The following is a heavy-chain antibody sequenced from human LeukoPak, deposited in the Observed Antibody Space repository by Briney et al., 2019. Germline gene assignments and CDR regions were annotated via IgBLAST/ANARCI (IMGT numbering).Heavy chain of an antibody. Sequence: SETLSLTCTVSGGSISSYYWSWIRQPPGKGLEWIGYIYYSGSTNYNPSLKSRVTISVDTSKNQFSLKLSSVTAADTAVYYCARSRSSLPDYWGQGTLVTVSS. CDR3: ARSRSSLPDY. V-gene: IGHV4-59*01. J-gene: IGHJ4*02. CDR1: GGSISSYY. CDR2: IYYSGST.